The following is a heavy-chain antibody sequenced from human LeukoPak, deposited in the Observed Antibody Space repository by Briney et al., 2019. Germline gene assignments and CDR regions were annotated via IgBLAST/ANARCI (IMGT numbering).Heavy chain of an antibody. CDR3: ARARDSGYDYKGDAFDI. Sequence: GGSLRLSCAASGFTFSSYEMNWVRQAPGKGLEWVSSISSSSSYIYYADSVKGRFTISRDNAKNSLYLQMNSLRAEDTAVYYCARARDSGYDYKGDAFDIWGQGTMVTVSS. J-gene: IGHJ3*02. D-gene: IGHD5-12*01. CDR2: ISSSSSYI. V-gene: IGHV3-21*01. CDR1: GFTFSSYE.